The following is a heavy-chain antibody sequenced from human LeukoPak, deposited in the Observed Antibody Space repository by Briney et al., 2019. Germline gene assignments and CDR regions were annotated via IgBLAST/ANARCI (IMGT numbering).Heavy chain of an antibody. V-gene: IGHV3-23*01. CDR2: IGGSGSHT. J-gene: IGHJ4*02. CDR1: GFTFNIYG. D-gene: IGHD5-24*01. CDR3: ARDERSIQFNF. Sequence: PGGTLRLSCAASGFTFNIYGMNWVRPAPGKGLEWVSGIGGSGSHTYYADSVKGRFTISRDNSKNTMYLHMNSLRAEDTALYFCARDERSIQFNFWGQGTLVTVSS.